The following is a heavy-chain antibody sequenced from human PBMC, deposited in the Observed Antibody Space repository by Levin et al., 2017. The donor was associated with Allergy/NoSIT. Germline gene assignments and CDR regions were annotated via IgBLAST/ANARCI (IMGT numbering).Heavy chain of an antibody. CDR1: GFTFSSYW. CDR3: AREARHSPLAAAAVYWYFDL. CDR2: IKQDGSEK. Sequence: GGSLRLSCAASGFTFSSYWMSWVRQAPGKGLEWVANIKQDGSEKYYVDSVKGRFTISRDNAKNSRYLQMNSLRAEDTAVYYCAREARHSPLAAAAVYWYFDLWGRGTLVTVSS. J-gene: IGHJ2*01. D-gene: IGHD6-13*01. V-gene: IGHV3-7*04.